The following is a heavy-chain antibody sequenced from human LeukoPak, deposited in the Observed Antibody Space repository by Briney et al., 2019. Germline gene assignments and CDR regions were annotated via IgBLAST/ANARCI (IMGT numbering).Heavy chain of an antibody. CDR3: ATLYDSAGYYRTPNDS. CDR1: GFTFSSYG. D-gene: IGHD3-22*01. CDR2: IRYDGSNK. V-gene: IGHV3-30*02. Sequence: GGSLRLSCAPSGFTFSSYGMHWVRQAPGKGLEWVAFIRYDGSNKYYADSVKGRFTISRDNSKNTLYLQMNSLRAEDTAVYYCATLYDSAGYYRTPNDSWGQGTLVTVSS. J-gene: IGHJ4*02.